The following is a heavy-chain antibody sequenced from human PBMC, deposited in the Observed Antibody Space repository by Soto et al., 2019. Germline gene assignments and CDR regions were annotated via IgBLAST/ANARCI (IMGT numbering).Heavy chain of an antibody. Sequence: ASVKVSCKASGFTFTSSAMQWVRQARGQRLEWIGWIVVGSGNTNYAQKFQERVTITRDMSTSTAYMELSSLRSEDTAVYYGAADPLAGRRDYGDLGGTEFDYWGQGTLVTVSS. V-gene: IGHV1-58*02. J-gene: IGHJ4*02. CDR3: AADPLAGRRDYGDLGGTEFDY. CDR1: GFTFTSSA. CDR2: IVVGSGNT. D-gene: IGHD4-17*01.